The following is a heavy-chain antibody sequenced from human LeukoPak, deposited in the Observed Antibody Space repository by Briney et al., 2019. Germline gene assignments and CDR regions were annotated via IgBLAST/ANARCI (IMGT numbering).Heavy chain of an antibody. CDR1: GFTVFNYW. Sequence: GGSLRLSCAASGFTVFNYWMSWVRQAPGKGLEWVANINLDGSQKYYVDSLKGRFTISRDNAKDSLYLQMNSLRAADTAVYYCATSRTLDYWGQGTLVTVSS. V-gene: IGHV3-7*01. D-gene: IGHD2-2*01. CDR2: INLDGSQK. CDR3: ATSRTLDY. J-gene: IGHJ4*02.